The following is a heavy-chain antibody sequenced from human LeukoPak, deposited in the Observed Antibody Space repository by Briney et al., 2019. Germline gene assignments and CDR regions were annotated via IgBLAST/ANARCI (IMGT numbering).Heavy chain of an antibody. CDR3: ANRMYSSSPPGNY. Sequence: PGGSLRLSCAASGFTFSSYGMHWVRQAPGKGLEWVAFIRYDGSNKYYADSVKGRFTISRDNSKNTLYLQMNSLRAEDTAVYYCANRMYSSSPPGNYWGQGTLVTVSS. CDR1: GFTFSSYG. V-gene: IGHV3-30*02. CDR2: IRYDGSNK. J-gene: IGHJ4*02. D-gene: IGHD6-6*01.